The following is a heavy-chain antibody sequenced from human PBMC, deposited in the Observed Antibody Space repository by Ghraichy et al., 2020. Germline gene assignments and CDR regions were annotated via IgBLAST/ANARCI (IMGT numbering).Heavy chain of an antibody. V-gene: IGHV3-7*01. CDR2: INEDGSKR. D-gene: IGHD5-24*01. Sequence: GGYLRLSCAVSGFSFSDSWMTWVRQTPGKGLEWVAHINEDGSKRYYVDSVKGRYTISRDNAKNSLYLQMNSLRDEDTAVYYYTRDRAYKAFDYWGQGTLVIVSS. J-gene: IGHJ4*02. CDR1: GFSFSDSW. CDR3: TRDRAYKAFDY.